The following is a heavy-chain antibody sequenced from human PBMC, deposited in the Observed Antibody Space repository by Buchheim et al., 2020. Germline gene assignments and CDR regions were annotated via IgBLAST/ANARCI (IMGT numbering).Heavy chain of an antibody. Sequence: EVQLLESGGGLVQPGGSLRLSCAASGFTFSSYAMSWVRQAPGKGLEWVSAISGSGGSTYYADSVKGRFTISRDNSKNTLYLQMNSLRAEDTAVYYCAKHTYYYDSSSYRPYYFDYWGQGTL. CDR2: ISGSGGST. D-gene: IGHD3-22*01. CDR3: AKHTYYYDSSSYRPYYFDY. CDR1: GFTFSSYA. J-gene: IGHJ4*02. V-gene: IGHV3-23*01.